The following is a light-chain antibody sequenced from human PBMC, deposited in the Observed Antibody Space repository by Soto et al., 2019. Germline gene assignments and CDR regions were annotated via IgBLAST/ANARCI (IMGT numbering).Light chain of an antibody. J-gene: IGKJ1*01. CDR2: DAS. Sequence: DIQMTQSPSTLSASIGDRVTITCRASQTISIYLAWCQQRPGEAPKLRIYDASTLESGVPASFSGSGSGTEFTLTISSLQPDDFATYYCQQYSSSSPTFGQGTKVEIQ. CDR1: QTISIY. V-gene: IGKV1-5*01. CDR3: QQYSSSSPT.